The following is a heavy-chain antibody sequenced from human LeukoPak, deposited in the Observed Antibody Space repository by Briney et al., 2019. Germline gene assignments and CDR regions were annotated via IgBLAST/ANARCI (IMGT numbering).Heavy chain of an antibody. V-gene: IGHV3-48*01. J-gene: IGHJ4*02. CDR1: GFTFSSYS. Sequence: GGSLRLSCAASGFTFSSYSMNWVRQAPGKGLEWVSYISSSSSTIYYADSVKGRFTISRDNAKNSLYLQMNSLRAEDTAVYYCGKVVGATILDYWGQGTLVTVSS. D-gene: IGHD1-26*01. CDR3: GKVVGATILDY. CDR2: ISSSSSTI.